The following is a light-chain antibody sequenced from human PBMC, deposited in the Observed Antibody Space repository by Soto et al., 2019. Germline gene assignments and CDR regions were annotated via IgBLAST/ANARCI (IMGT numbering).Light chain of an antibody. CDR1: GSNIGAGYD. Sequence: QSVLTQPPSVSGAPGQRVTISCTGSGSNIGAGYDVHWYQQLPGAAPKLLIFANSNRPSGVPDRFSGSKSGTSASLAITGLQAEDEADYYCQCFDSTLSGSLFGGGTKVTVL. V-gene: IGLV1-40*01. CDR3: QCFDSTLSGSL. J-gene: IGLJ2*01. CDR2: ANS.